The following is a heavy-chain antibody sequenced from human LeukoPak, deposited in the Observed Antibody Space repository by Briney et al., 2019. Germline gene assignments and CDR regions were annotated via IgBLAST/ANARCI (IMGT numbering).Heavy chain of an antibody. V-gene: IGHV1-2*02. CDR1: GYTFTDYY. Sequence: GASVKVSCKTSGYTFTDYYMHWVRQAPGQGLEWMGWINPNSGGTNYAQKFQGRVTMTRDTSISTAYMELSRLRSDDTAVYYCARDERGIVVVPAAISYWGQGTLVTVSS. CDR2: INPNSGGT. CDR3: ARDERGIVVVPAAISY. D-gene: IGHD2-2*02. J-gene: IGHJ4*02.